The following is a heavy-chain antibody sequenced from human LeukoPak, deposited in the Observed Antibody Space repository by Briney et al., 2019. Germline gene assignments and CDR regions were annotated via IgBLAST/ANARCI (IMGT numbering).Heavy chain of an antibody. V-gene: IGHV3-21*01. D-gene: IGHD3-10*01. CDR3: ARGQDYYGSGSRSYYFDY. CDR2: ISSSSSYI. J-gene: IGHJ4*02. CDR1: GFTFSSHG. Sequence: GGSLRLSCVASGFTFSSHGMNWVRQAPGKGLEWVSSISSSSSYIYYADSVKGRFTISRDNAKNSLYLQMNSLRAEDTAVYYCARGQDYYGSGSRSYYFDYWGQGTLVTVSS.